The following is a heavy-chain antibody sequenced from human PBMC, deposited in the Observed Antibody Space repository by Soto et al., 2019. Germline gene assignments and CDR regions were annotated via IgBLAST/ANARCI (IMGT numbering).Heavy chain of an antibody. J-gene: IGHJ5*02. V-gene: IGHV4-59*01. Sequence: LSLTCTVSGGSISSYYWSWIRQPPGKGLEWIGYIYYSGSTNYNPSLKSRVTISVDTSKNQFSLKLSSVTAADTAVYYCARGDYDFLTGYYPSWFDPWGQGTLVTVSS. CDR2: IYYSGST. D-gene: IGHD3-9*01. CDR3: ARGDYDFLTGYYPSWFDP. CDR1: GGSISSYY.